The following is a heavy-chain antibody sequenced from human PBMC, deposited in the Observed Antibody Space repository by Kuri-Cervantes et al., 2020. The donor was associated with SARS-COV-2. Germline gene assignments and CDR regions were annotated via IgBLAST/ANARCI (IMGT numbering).Heavy chain of an antibody. CDR2: MNPNSGNT. J-gene: IGHJ5*02. Sequence: ASVKVSCKASGGTFSSYTISWVRQAPGQGLEWMGWMNPNSGNTGYAQKFQGRVTLTRDTSISTAYMELNSLTSEDTAVYYCARDREGGSGWFDPWGQGTLVTVSS. V-gene: IGHV1-8*02. CDR3: ARDREGGSGWFDP. D-gene: IGHD3-16*01. CDR1: GGTFSSYT.